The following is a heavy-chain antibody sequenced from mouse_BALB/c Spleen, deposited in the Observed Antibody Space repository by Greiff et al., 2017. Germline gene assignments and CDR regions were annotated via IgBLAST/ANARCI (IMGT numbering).Heavy chain of an antibody. CDR1: GLNIKDYY. D-gene: IGHD1-1*02. J-gene: IGHJ3*01. V-gene: IGHV14-4*02. CDR2: IDPENGDT. Sequence: EVQLQQSGAELVRSGASVKLSCTASGLNIKDYYMHWVKQRPEQGLEWIGWIDPENGDTEYAPKFQGKATMTADTSSNTAYLQLSSLTSEDTAVYYCNAGGSLFAYWGQGTLVTVSA. CDR3: NAGGSLFAY.